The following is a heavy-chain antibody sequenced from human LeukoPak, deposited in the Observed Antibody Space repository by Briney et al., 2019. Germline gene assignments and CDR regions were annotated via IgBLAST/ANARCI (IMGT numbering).Heavy chain of an antibody. CDR1: VYTFTGYY. CDR2: INPNSGGT. J-gene: IGHJ4*02. D-gene: IGHD3-3*01. Sequence: ASVKVPCKASVYTFTGYYMHWVRQAPGQGLEWVGWINPNSGGTNYAQKFQGRVTMTRDTSISTAYMELSRLRSDDTAVYYCARTASITIFGVPFPGYWGQGTLVTVSS. V-gene: IGHV1-2*02. CDR3: ARTASITIFGVPFPGY.